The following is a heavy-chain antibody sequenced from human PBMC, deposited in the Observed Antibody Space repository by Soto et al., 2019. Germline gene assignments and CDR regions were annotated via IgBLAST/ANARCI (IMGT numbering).Heavy chain of an antibody. CDR1: GFIFSDYS. V-gene: IGHV3-48*02. CDR2: IDGGSSAI. Sequence: GSLRLSCAASGFIFSDYSMNWVRQFPGKGLEWIAYIDGGSSAIHYTDSVKGRFTISRDNARNSPYLQMNSLRDEDTAVYYCTREGSWGRGTQVTVSS. J-gene: IGHJ4*02. CDR3: TREGS.